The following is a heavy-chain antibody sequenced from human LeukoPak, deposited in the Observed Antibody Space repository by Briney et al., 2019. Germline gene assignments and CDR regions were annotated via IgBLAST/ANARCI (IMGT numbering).Heavy chain of an antibody. Sequence: PSQTLSLTCTVSGGSISSGGYSWSWIRQHPGKGLEWIGYIYYSGSTYYNPSLKSRVTISVDTSKNQFSLKLSSVTAADTAVYYCAATYSGSWYQVYWGQGTLVTVSS. CDR1: GGSISSGGYS. D-gene: IGHD6-13*01. CDR3: AATYSGSWYQVY. J-gene: IGHJ4*02. V-gene: IGHV4-31*03. CDR2: IYYSGST.